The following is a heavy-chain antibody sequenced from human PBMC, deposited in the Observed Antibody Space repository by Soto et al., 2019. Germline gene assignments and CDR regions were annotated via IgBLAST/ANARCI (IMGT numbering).Heavy chain of an antibody. CDR2: ISGSGSST. Sequence: EVQLLESGGGLVQPGGSLRLSCAASGCTFSSYAMNWVRQDPGKGLEWVSVISGSGSSTYYADSVKGRFTISRDNSKNTLYLQMNSLRAEDTAVYYCASRSSGWYFDYWGQGTLVTVSS. J-gene: IGHJ4*02. CDR3: ASRSSGWYFDY. V-gene: IGHV3-23*01. D-gene: IGHD6-19*01. CDR1: GCTFSSYA.